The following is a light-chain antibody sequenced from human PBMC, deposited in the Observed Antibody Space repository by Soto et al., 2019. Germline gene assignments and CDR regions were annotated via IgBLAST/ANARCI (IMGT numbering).Light chain of an antibody. V-gene: IGKV1-39*01. CDR1: QPISTY. CDR3: QQSYTSHFT. J-gene: IGKJ2*01. CDR2: ATS. Sequence: DIQMTQSPSSLSASVGDRVTITCRASQPISTYLNWYQQRPGKAPKFLISATSTLQSGVPARFSGSGSGTGFTLTISTLSPEDVGTYFCQQSYTSHFTFGQGTRLEI.